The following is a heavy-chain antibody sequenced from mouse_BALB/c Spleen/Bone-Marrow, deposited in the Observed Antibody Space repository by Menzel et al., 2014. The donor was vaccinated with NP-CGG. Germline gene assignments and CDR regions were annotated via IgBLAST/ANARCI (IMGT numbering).Heavy chain of an antibody. Sequence: EVQRVESGGGLVKPGGSLKLSCAASGFTFSSYAMSWVRQTPEKRLEWVASISSGGNTYYPDSMKGRFTISRDNARNILYLRMSSLRSEDTAMYYCARGGELRPWSAYWGQGTLVTVSA. CDR3: ARGGELRPWSAY. D-gene: IGHD2-4*01. J-gene: IGHJ3*01. V-gene: IGHV5-6-5*01. CDR2: ISSGGNT. CDR1: GFTFSSYA.